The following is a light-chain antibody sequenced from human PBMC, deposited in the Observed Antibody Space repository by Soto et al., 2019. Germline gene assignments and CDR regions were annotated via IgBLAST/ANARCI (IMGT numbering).Light chain of an antibody. J-gene: IGKJ1*01. Sequence: TVLTQSPATLSVSPGERASLSCRASQSVSINLAWYQQKPGQAPRLLIYGASTRATGIPARFSGSGSGTEFTLTINSLQSEDFAVYFCQQYNNWPPWTFGQGTKVDIK. CDR2: GAS. CDR1: QSVSIN. V-gene: IGKV3-15*01. CDR3: QQYNNWPPWT.